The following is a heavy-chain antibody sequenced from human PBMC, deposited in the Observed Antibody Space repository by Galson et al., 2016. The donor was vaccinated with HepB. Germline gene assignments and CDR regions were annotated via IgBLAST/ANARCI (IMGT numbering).Heavy chain of an antibody. D-gene: IGHD6-19*01. Sequence: SLRLSCAASGFTFSTYGMHWVRQAPGKGLEWVAVIWYDGSNKYYADSVKGRFTISRDNSKNTLYLQMNSLRAEDKAMYYCANSKYTSPRGTFDIWGQGTMVTVSS. CDR2: IWYDGSNK. J-gene: IGHJ3*02. V-gene: IGHV3-33*06. CDR1: GFTFSTYG. CDR3: ANSKYTSPRGTFDI.